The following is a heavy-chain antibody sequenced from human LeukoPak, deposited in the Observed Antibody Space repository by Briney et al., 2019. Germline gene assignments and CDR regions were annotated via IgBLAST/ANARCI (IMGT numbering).Heavy chain of an antibody. CDR2: IKTDGSQI. D-gene: IGHD7-27*01. J-gene: IGHJ4*02. V-gene: IGHV3-7*01. CDR1: GFTFDDYA. CDR3: ARDLNWETY. Sequence: TGGSLRLSCAASGFTFDDYAMHWVRQAPGKGLEWVANIKTDGSQIYYVDSVKGRLTISRDNAKNSLYLQMNSLRAEDTAVYYCARDLNWETYWGQGTLVSVSS.